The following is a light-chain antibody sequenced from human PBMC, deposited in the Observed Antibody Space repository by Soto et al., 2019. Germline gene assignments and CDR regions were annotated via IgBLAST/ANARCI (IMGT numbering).Light chain of an antibody. CDR3: QQSFSTPYT. Sequence: DIQMTQSPSSLSASVGDRVTLTCRASHSMSDYLNWYRQKPGRAPELLSYATSTLQSGVPSRFSGNRSGTEFTLTISGLQPEDFATYFCQQSFSTPYTFGQGPQLEI. J-gene: IGKJ2*01. CDR2: ATS. CDR1: HSMSDY. V-gene: IGKV1-39*01.